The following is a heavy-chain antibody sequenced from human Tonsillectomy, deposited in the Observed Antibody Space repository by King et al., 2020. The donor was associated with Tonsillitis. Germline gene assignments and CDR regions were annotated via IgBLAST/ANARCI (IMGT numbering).Heavy chain of an antibody. CDR2: VYYIGST. Sequence: LQLQESGPGLVKPSQTLSLTCTVSGGSINSDDYYWTWIRQHPGKGLEWIGYVYYIGSTDYNPSLKSRVTIAIDTSKNQFSLKLTSVTAAATAVYYCARGSGCYSNHCHHWFDPWGQGTLVTVSS. V-gene: IGHV4-31*03. J-gene: IGHJ5*02. CDR1: GGSINSDDYY. D-gene: IGHD6-13*01. CDR3: ARGSGCYSNHCHHWFDP.